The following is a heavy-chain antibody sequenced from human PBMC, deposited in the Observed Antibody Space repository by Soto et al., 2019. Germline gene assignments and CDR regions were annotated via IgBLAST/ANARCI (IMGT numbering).Heavy chain of an antibody. CDR1: GGSISSSSYY. V-gene: IGHV4-39*01. D-gene: IGHD6-13*01. Sequence: SETLSLTCTVSGGSISSSSYYWGWIRQPPGKGLEWFGSIYYSGSTYYNPSLKSRVTISVDTSKNQFSLKLSSVTAADTAVYYCARHSHSSSWYFDYWGQGTLVTVSS. CDR3: ARHSHSSSWYFDY. CDR2: IYYSGST. J-gene: IGHJ4*02.